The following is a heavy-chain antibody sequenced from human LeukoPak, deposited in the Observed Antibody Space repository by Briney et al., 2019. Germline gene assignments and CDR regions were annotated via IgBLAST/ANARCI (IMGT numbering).Heavy chain of an antibody. CDR1: GFTFSSYA. CDR3: AKGTLWFGESYYFDY. V-gene: IGHV3-30*18. D-gene: IGHD3-10*01. Sequence: GGSLRLSCAASGFTFSSYAMSWVRQAPGKGLEWVAVISYDGSNKYYADSVKGRFSISRDNSKNTLYLQMNSLRAEDTAVYYCAKGTLWFGESYYFDYWGQGTLVTVSS. J-gene: IGHJ4*02. CDR2: ISYDGSNK.